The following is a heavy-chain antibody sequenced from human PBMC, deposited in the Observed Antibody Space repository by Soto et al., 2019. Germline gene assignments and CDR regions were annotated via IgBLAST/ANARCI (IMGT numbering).Heavy chain of an antibody. Sequence: DVQLVESGGGLVQPGRSLRLSCAASGFTFDDYAMHWVRQAPGKGLEWVSGISWNSGSIGYADSVKGRFTISRDNAKNSLYLQMNSLRAEDTALYYCAKDIYSGYGPGGWGGYFDYWGQGTLVTVSS. J-gene: IGHJ4*02. D-gene: IGHD5-12*01. CDR2: ISWNSGSI. CDR3: AKDIYSGYGPGGWGGYFDY. V-gene: IGHV3-9*01. CDR1: GFTFDDYA.